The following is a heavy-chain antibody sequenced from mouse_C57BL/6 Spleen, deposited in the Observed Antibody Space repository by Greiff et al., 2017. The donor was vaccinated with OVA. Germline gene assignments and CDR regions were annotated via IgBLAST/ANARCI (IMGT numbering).Heavy chain of an antibody. J-gene: IGHJ4*01. D-gene: IGHD2-4*01. CDR2: IRLKSDNYAT. CDR1: GFTFSNYW. Sequence: DVMLVESGGGLVQPGGSMKLSCVASGFTFSNYWMNWVRQSPEKGLEWVAQIRLKSDNYATHYAESVKGRFTISRDDSKSSVYLQMNNLRAEDTGIYYCTGGPLYYDYDGYAMDYWGQGTSVTVSS. V-gene: IGHV6-3*01. CDR3: TGGPLYYDYDGYAMDY.